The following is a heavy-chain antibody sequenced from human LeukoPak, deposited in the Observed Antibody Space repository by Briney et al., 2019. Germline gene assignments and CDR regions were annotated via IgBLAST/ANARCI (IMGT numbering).Heavy chain of an antibody. Sequence: PGGSLRLSCAASGFTFSNYWMHWVRQPPGRGLLWVSRIDSHGSTTTYADSVKGRFTTSRDNAKNILYLQMNSLRADDTAVYYCTKSYSSNAWFDPWGQGTLVTVSS. CDR1: GFTFSNYW. V-gene: IGHV3-74*01. CDR3: TKSYSSNAWFDP. D-gene: IGHD2-21*01. CDR2: IDSHGSTT. J-gene: IGHJ5*02.